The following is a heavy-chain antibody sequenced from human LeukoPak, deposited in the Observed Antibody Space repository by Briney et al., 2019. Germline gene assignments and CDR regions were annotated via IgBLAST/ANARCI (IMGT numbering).Heavy chain of an antibody. J-gene: IGHJ4*02. D-gene: IGHD6-19*01. V-gene: IGHV1-2*06. CDR3: AREQWLENFDY. Sequence: ASVKVSCKTSGYSFVGYFIHWVRQAPGQGLEWVGRINPNSGGTNYAQKFQGRVTMTRDTSISTAYMELGRLRSDDTAVYYCAREQWLENFDYWGQGTLVTVSS. CDR2: INPNSGGT. CDR1: GYSFVGYF.